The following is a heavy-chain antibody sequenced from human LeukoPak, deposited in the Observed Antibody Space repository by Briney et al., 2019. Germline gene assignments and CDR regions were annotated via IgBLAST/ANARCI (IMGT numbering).Heavy chain of an antibody. Sequence: SQTLSLTCAVYGGSLSGYYWSWIRHLPGKGREWIGEINHSGSTNYNPSLKSRVTISVDTSKNQFSLKLSSVTAADTAVYYCARGGYSSGWYGTIDFDYWGQGTLVTVSS. V-gene: IGHV4-34*01. J-gene: IGHJ4*02. CDR2: INHSGST. CDR3: ARGGYSSGWYGTIDFDY. CDR1: GGSLSGYY. D-gene: IGHD6-19*01.